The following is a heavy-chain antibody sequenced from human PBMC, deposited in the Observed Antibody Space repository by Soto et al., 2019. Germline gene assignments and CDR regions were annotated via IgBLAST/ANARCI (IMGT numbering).Heavy chain of an antibody. CDR2: IYYSGST. CDR1: GGSISSSSYY. CDR3: ARLDSPYYYGMDV. Sequence: SETLSLTCTVSGGSISSSSYYWGWIRQPPGKGLEWTGSIYYSGSTYYNPSLKSRVTISVDTSKNQFSLKLSSVTAADTAVYYCARLDSPYYYGMDVWGQGTTVTVSS. J-gene: IGHJ6*02. V-gene: IGHV4-39*01.